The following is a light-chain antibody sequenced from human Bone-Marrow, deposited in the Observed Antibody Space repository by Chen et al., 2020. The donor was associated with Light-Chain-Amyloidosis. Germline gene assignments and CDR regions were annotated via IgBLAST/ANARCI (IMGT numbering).Light chain of an antibody. Sequence: EIALTQSPVTLSVSQGERTTLFCRASQSVGNNFLAWYQQKPGQSPRLLIYRASARATGTPDRFSGSGSGTDFTLTVTRLEPDDSAVYYCQQYANSPITFGQGTRLEIK. CDR1: QSVGNNF. J-gene: IGKJ5*01. CDR3: QQYANSPIT. V-gene: IGKV3-20*01. CDR2: RAS.